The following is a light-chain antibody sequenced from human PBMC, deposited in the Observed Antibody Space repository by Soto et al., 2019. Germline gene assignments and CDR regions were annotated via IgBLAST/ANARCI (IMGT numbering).Light chain of an antibody. CDR2: EVS. J-gene: IGLJ2*01. CDR3: SSYAGSNNFVV. V-gene: IGLV2-8*01. CDR1: SSDVGGYNS. Sequence: QSALTQPPSASGSPGQSVTISCTGTSSDVGGYNSVSWYQQHPGKAPKLMIYEVSKRPSGVPDRFSGSKSGNTASLTVSGLQAEDEAYYHCSSYAGSNNFVVFGGGTKVTVL.